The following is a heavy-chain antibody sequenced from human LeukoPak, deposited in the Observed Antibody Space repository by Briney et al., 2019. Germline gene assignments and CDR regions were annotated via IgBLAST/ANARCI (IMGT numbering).Heavy chain of an antibody. V-gene: IGHV3-30-3*02. CDR3: AKRKAYDYGAFDY. D-gene: IGHD4-17*01. J-gene: IGHJ4*02. Sequence: GGSLRLSCAASGFTFSSYAMHWVRQAPGKGLEWVAVISYDGSNKYYADSVKGRFTISRDNSKNTLYLQMDSLRAEDTALYYCAKRKAYDYGAFDYWGQGTLVTVSS. CDR2: ISYDGSNK. CDR1: GFTFSSYA.